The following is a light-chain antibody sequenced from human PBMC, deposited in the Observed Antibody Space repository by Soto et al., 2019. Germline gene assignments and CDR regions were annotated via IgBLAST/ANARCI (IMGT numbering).Light chain of an antibody. Sequence: EIVLTQSPGTLSLSPGERATLSCRASQSVSSSSLAWYQQKPGQAPRLLIYGASSRATGIPDRFSGSGSGTDFTLTISRLAPEDFAVYYCQQSATSAWTFGQGTKVEIK. V-gene: IGKV3-20*01. CDR1: QSVSSSS. CDR3: QQSATSAWT. J-gene: IGKJ1*01. CDR2: GAS.